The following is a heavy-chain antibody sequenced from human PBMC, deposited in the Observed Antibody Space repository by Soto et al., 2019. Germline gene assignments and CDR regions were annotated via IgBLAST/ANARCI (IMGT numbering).Heavy chain of an antibody. CDR1: GGSISSGGYY. Sequence: LCGGSISSGGYYWSWIRQHPGKGLEWIGYIYYSGSTYYNPSLKSRVTISVDTSKNQFSLKLSSVTAADTAVYYCASRMTTVRTGVDYWGQGTLVTVSS. D-gene: IGHD4-17*01. V-gene: IGHV4-31*02. CDR2: IYYSGST. CDR3: ASRMTTVRTGVDY. J-gene: IGHJ4*02.